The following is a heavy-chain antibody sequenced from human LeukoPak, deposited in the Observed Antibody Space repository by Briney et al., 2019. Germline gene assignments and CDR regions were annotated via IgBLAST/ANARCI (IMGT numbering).Heavy chain of an antibody. J-gene: IGHJ5*02. V-gene: IGHV1-2*02. CDR1: GYSFTDNY. CDR2: INPNTGST. D-gene: IGHD3-10*01. Sequence: ASVKDSCKASGYSFTDNYIFWIRQAPGQGLDWMGWINPNTGSTRYAHEYEGRVTMTKDTSINTVYMDLSSLTSDDTAVYYCARGASYYASGSFYPWGQGTLVTVSS. CDR3: ARGASYYASGSFYP.